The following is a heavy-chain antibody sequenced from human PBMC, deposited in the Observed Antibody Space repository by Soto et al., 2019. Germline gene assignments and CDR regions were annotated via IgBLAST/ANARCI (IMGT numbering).Heavy chain of an antibody. J-gene: IGHJ4*02. D-gene: IGHD2-15*01. CDR2: INPNSGGT. V-gene: IGHV1-2*04. CDR3: ARVAQRYCSGGSCSYFDY. Sequence: ASVKVSCKASGYTFTGYYMHWVRQAPGQGLEWMGWINPNSGGTSYAQKFQGWVTMTRDTSTSTAYMELSRLRSDDTAVYYCARVAQRYCSGGSCSYFDYWGQGTLVTVPQ. CDR1: GYTFTGYY.